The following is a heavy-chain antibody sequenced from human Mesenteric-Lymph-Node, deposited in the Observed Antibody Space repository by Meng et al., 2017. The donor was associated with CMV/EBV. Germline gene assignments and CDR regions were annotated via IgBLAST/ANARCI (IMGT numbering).Heavy chain of an antibody. J-gene: IGHJ4*02. V-gene: IGHV4-59*01. Sequence: SETLSLTCAVYGGSFSGYYWSWIRQPPGKGLEWIGYIYYSGSTNYNPSLKSRVTISVDTSKNQFSLKLSSVTAADTAVYYCARDYMGSAFFGWGQGTLVTVSS. CDR3: ARDYMGSAFFG. CDR1: GGSFSGYY. D-gene: IGHD3-3*01. CDR2: IYYSGST.